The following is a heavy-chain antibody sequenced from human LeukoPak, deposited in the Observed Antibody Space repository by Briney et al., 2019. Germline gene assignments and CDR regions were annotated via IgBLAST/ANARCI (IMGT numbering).Heavy chain of an antibody. CDR1: GGSISSSSYY. V-gene: IGHV4-39*01. D-gene: IGHD2-15*01. J-gene: IGHJ4*02. CDR2: IYYSGST. CDR3: ASTSPCLAGGSCYSRY. Sequence: PSQTLSLTCTVSGGSISSSSYYWGWIRQPPGKGLEWIGSIYYSGSTHYNPSLKSRVTISVDTSKNQFSLKLSSVTAADTAVYYCASTSPCLAGGSCYSRYWGQGTLVTVSS.